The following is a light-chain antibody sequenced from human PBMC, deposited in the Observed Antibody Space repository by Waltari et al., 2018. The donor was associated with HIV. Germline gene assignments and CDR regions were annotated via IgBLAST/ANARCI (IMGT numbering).Light chain of an antibody. CDR1: QSVRSH. Sequence: VMTQSPATLSVSRGERAILSRGASQSVRSHLAWYQQRPGQSPRLLIYGASTRATGVPARFTGSGSGTDFTLTITSLQSEDFAVYYCQAFGGTFGPGTRV. J-gene: IGKJ3*01. CDR3: QAFGGT. V-gene: IGKV3-15*01. CDR2: GAS.